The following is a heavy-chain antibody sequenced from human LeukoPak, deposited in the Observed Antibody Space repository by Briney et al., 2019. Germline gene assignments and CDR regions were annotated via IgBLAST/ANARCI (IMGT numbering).Heavy chain of an antibody. J-gene: IGHJ3*02. Sequence: SETLSLTCTVSGGSISSYYRSWIRQPAGKGLEWIGRIYTSGSTNYNPSLKSRVTMSVDTSKNQFSLKLSSVTAADTAVYYCARGRLQSVRAFDIWGQGTMVTVSS. CDR1: GGSISSYY. D-gene: IGHD4-11*01. V-gene: IGHV4-4*07. CDR2: IYTSGST. CDR3: ARGRLQSVRAFDI.